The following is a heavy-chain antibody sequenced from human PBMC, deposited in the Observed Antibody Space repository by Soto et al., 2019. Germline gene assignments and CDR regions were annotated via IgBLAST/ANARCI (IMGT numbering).Heavy chain of an antibody. J-gene: IGHJ4*02. D-gene: IGHD5-18*01. V-gene: IGHV3-30*03. CDR3: ARAGFAMAPSDY. CDR1: TFTFSIYG. CDR2: ISYDGTNK. Sequence: PGGSLRLSCAASTFTFSIYGIHWFRQAPGKGLEWVAFISYDGTNKYTSVSVKGGFCIARDSSNNTLYRQSTSLRPEDTVVYYCARAGFAMAPSDYWGQGSLVTVSS.